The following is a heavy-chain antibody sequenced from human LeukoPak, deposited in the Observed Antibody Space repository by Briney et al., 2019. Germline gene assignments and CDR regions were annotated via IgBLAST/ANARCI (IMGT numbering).Heavy chain of an antibody. Sequence: GGSLRLSCAASEFTFSNYAMTWVRQAPGKGLEWVSDINSAGGSTNYADSVKGRFIISRDNSKNALYLQMNSLRPEDMAVYYCAKGVTRFDYWGQGTLVTVSS. V-gene: IGHV3-23*01. J-gene: IGHJ4*02. CDR3: AKGVTRFDY. CDR2: INSAGGST. CDR1: EFTFSNYA. D-gene: IGHD2-21*02.